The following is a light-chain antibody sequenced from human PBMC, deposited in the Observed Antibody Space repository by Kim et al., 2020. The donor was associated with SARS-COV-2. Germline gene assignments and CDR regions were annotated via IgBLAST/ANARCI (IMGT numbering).Light chain of an antibody. Sequence: DIQMTQSPSSLSASVGDRVTITCRTSQSISNYINWYQQKPGKAPKLLIYGASTLQSGVPSRFSGSGSGTDFTLTISSLQPEDFAIYDCQESYSTPLTFGGGTKVDIK. CDR3: QESYSTPLT. J-gene: IGKJ4*01. V-gene: IGKV1-39*01. CDR2: GAS. CDR1: QSISNY.